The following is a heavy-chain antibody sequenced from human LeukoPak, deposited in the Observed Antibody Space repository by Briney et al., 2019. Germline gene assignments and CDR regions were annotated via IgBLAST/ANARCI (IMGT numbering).Heavy chain of an antibody. CDR3: ASMGCYYDSSGSYYYGMDV. D-gene: IGHD3-22*01. CDR2: FDPEDGET. Sequence: ASVKVSCKVSGYTLTELSMHWVRQAPGKGLEWMGGFDPEDGETIYAQKFQGRVTMTEDTSTDTAYMELSSLRSEDTAVYYCASMGCYYDSSGSYYYGMDVWGQGTTVTVSS. CDR1: GYTLTELS. V-gene: IGHV1-24*01. J-gene: IGHJ6*02.